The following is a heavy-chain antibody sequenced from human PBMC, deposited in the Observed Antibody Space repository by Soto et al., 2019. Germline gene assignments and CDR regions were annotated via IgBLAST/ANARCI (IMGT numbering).Heavy chain of an antibody. CDR1: GFTFNNYA. Sequence: GGSLRLSCTASGFTFNNYALSWVRQAPGKGLGWVSTISGSGGSTFYRDSVTGRFTISRDNSRNTLFLQMNSLRAEDTAVYYCAKPSGLARAGSAFDHWGLGTLVSVTS. J-gene: IGHJ4*02. CDR3: AKPSGLARAGSAFDH. CDR2: ISGSGGST. V-gene: IGHV3-23*01. D-gene: IGHD6-13*01.